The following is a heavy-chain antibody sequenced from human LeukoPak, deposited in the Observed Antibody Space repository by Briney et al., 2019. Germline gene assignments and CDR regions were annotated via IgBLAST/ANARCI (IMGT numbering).Heavy chain of an antibody. J-gene: IGHJ4*02. CDR3: ARDLEGYYYDSSGYYPAY. CDR2: INWIGGST. V-gene: IGHV3-20*04. CDR1: GFTFDDYG. Sequence: GGSLRLSCAASGFTFDDYGMSWVRQAPGKGLEWVSGINWIGGSTGYADSVKGRFTISRDNAKNSLYLQMNSLRAEDTALYYCARDLEGYYYDSSGYYPAYWGQGTLVTVSS. D-gene: IGHD3-22*01.